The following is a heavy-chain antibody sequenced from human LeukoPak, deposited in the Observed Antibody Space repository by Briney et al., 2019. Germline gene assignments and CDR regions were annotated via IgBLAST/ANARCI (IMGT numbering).Heavy chain of an antibody. CDR1: GFSFSTFG. J-gene: IGHJ4*02. CDR3: ARGDETYYFDY. Sequence: GRSLRLSCAASGFSFSTFGMHWVRQAPGKGLEWVALIWYEGSNKYYADSVKGRFTISRDNSKNTLYLQMNSLRAEDTAVYYCARGDETYYFDYWGQGTLVTVSS. V-gene: IGHV3-33*01. CDR2: IWYEGSNK.